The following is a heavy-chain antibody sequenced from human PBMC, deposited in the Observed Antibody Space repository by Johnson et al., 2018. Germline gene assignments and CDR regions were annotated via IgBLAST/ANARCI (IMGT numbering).Heavy chain of an antibody. V-gene: IGHV3-74*01. D-gene: IGHD5-18*01. CDR1: GFTFSSFW. CDR3: ARAAKYSDGRG. CDR2: ITRDGSTT. J-gene: IGHJ6*04. Sequence: VQLQESGGGLVQPGGSLRLSCPASGFTFSSFWMHWVRQAPGKGLVWVSRITRDGSTTTYADSVKGRFTVSGDNAKNTLYLQMNRLRAEDTAVYYCARAAKYSDGRGWGKGTTFTVAS.